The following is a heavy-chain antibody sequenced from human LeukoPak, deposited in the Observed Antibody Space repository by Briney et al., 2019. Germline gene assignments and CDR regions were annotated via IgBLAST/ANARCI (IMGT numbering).Heavy chain of an antibody. D-gene: IGHD5-12*01. CDR2: IKQDGSEK. V-gene: IGHV3-7*01. Sequence: GGSLRLSCAASGFTFSSYWMSWVRQAPGKGLEWVANIKQDGSEKYYVDSVKGRFTISRDNAKNSLYLQMNSLRAEDTAVYYCARGRDGLGYDSWLDGMDVWGQGTTVTVSS. CDR3: ARGRDGLGYDSWLDGMDV. CDR1: GFTFSSYW. J-gene: IGHJ6*02.